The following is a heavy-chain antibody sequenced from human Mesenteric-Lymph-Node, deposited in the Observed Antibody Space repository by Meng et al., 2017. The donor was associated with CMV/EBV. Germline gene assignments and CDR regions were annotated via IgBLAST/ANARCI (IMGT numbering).Heavy chain of an antibody. CDR2: SNPSGSA. V-gene: IGHV1-46*01. CDR3: ASGVSHDFWTAGMDV. J-gene: IGHJ6*02. D-gene: IGHD3-3*01. Sequence: ASVKVSCKASAYTFSNFYVHWVRQAPGQGLEWMGISNPSGSAFYARKFQGRVTMTRDTSTTTVHMELGSLKSEDTAIYYCASGVSHDFWTAGMDVWGQGTTVTVSS. CDR1: AYTFSNFY.